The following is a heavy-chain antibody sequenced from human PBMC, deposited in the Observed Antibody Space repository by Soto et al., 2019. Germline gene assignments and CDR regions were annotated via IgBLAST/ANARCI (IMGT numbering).Heavy chain of an antibody. CDR2: IYPGDSDT. Sequence: GESLKISCKGSGYSFTSYWIGWVRQMPGKGLEWMGIIYPGDSDTRYSPPFQGQVTISADESISTAYLQWSSLKASDTAMYYCARHIPSGSYHIPYYSYYGMDVWGQGTTVTVSS. V-gene: IGHV5-51*01. D-gene: IGHD1-26*01. CDR3: ARHIPSGSYHIPYYSYYGMDV. J-gene: IGHJ6*02. CDR1: GYSFTSYW.